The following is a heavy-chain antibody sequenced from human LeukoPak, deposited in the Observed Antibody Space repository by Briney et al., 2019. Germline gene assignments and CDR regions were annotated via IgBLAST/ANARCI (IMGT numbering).Heavy chain of an antibody. CDR1: GYTFTGYY. J-gene: IGHJ5*02. D-gene: IGHD3-9*01. V-gene: IGHV1-2*02. CDR2: INPKSGGR. Sequence: ASVKVSCKASGYTFTGYYMHWVRQAPGQGLEGMGWINPKSGGRKYAQKFQGRVTMTRETSISTGYMERSSLRSDDTAVYYCARDPLPAYYGIGNWFDPWGQGTLVTVSS. CDR3: ARDPLPAYYGIGNWFDP.